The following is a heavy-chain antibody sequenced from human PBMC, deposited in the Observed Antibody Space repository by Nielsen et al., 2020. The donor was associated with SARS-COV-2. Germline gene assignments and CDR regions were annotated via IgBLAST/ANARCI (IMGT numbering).Heavy chain of an antibody. CDR2: MNTNTGDP. CDR1: GDTFPIDN. J-gene: IGHJ5*02. Sequence: ASVKVSCKASGDTFPIDNIHWLRQAPGQGLEWMGWMNTNTGDPMYAQDFTGRFVFSLDSSVSTASLHISGLKPEDTAVYYCARGGIALVRGTPERFDPWGQGTLVTVSS. D-gene: IGHD3-10*01. V-gene: IGHV7-4-1*02. CDR3: ARGGIALVRGTPERFDP.